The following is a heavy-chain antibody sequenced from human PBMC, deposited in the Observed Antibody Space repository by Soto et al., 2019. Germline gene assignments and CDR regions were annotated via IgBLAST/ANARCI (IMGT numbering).Heavy chain of an antibody. V-gene: IGHV3-23*01. D-gene: IGHD3-9*01. CDR2: ITGGGDNT. Sequence: EVQLLESGGDLVQPGGSLRLSCADSEFTFTSYAVSWIRQAPGKGLEWVSAITGGGDNTYYADSVKGRFTISRDNSKNTLYLQMNSLRAEDTAFYYCTQDGGSRDWLTVNWGQGTLVTVSS. CDR3: TQDGGSRDWLTVN. CDR1: EFTFTSYA. J-gene: IGHJ4*02.